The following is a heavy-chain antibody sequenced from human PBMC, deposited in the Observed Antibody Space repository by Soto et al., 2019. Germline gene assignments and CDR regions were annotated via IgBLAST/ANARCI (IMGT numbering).Heavy chain of an antibody. J-gene: IGHJ6*02. CDR2: INPNSGGT. D-gene: IGHD3-9*01. CDR1: GYTFTSYY. Sequence: SVKVSCKASGYTFTSYYMHWVRQAPGQGLEWMGWINPNSGGTNYAQKFQGRVTMTRDTSISTAYMELSRLRSDDTAVYYCARPLWETLRYFEWVTNSPYYYGMDVWGQGTTVTVSS. CDR3: ARPLWETLRYFEWVTNSPYYYGMDV. V-gene: IGHV1-2*02.